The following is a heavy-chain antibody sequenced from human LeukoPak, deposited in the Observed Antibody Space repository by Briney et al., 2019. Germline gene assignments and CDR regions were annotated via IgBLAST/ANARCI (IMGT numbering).Heavy chain of an antibody. D-gene: IGHD5-12*01. CDR1: GFTLWRHG. Sequence: GKSLRLSCTTSGFTLWRHGMHWVRQAPGKGLEWVVVTWYGGSDYADSVRGRFSVSRDIFGNTVYLQMDNLRVEDTALYYCAREQSTSGHAGAFDIWGQGTVVTVSS. CDR2: TWYGGS. V-gene: IGHV3-33*01. CDR3: AREQSTSGHAGAFDI. J-gene: IGHJ3*02.